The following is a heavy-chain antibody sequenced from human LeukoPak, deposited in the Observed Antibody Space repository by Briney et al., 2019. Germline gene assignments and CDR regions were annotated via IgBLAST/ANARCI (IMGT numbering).Heavy chain of an antibody. D-gene: IGHD3-10*01. Sequence: GESLKISCKGSGCSFTSYWIGWVRQMPGKGLEWMGIIYPGDSDTRYSPSFQGQVTISADKSISTAYLQWSSLKASDTAMYYCARLPNYYGSGSYKDYWGQGTLVTVSS. CDR1: GCSFTSYW. CDR2: IYPGDSDT. V-gene: IGHV5-51*01. J-gene: IGHJ4*02. CDR3: ARLPNYYGSGSYKDY.